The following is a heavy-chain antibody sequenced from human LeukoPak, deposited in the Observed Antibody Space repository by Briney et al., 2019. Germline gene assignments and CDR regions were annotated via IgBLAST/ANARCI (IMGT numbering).Heavy chain of an antibody. CDR1: GYTFTSYY. D-gene: IGHD6-13*01. V-gene: IGHV1-46*01. CDR3: ARDTVPMAAAGRGVNY. Sequence: ASVKVSCKASGYTFTSYYMHWVRQAPGQGLEWMGIINPSGGSTTYAQKFQGRVSLTRDMSTSTVYMELSSLKFEDTAVYYCARDTVPMAAAGRGVNYWGQGTLVTVSS. CDR2: INPSGGST. J-gene: IGHJ4*02.